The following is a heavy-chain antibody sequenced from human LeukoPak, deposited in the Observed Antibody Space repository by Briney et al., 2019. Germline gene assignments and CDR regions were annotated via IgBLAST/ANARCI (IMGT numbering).Heavy chain of an antibody. CDR2: ISYDGSNK. CDR3: ARWEGATKGFDL. CDR1: GFTFSSYA. Sequence: GGSLRLSCAASGFTFSSYAMHWVRQAPGKGLEWVAVISYDGSNKYYADSVKGRFTISRDNSKNTLYLQMNSLRAEDTAVYYCARWEGATKGFDLWGRGTLVTVSS. J-gene: IGHJ2*01. V-gene: IGHV3-30*04. D-gene: IGHD1-26*01.